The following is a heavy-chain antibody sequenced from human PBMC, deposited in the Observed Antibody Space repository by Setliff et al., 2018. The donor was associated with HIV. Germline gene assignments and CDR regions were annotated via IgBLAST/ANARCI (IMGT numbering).Heavy chain of an antibody. J-gene: IGHJ4*02. D-gene: IGHD3-10*01. CDR2: IYYSGST. V-gene: IGHV4-59*11. CDR1: GGSISSHY. Sequence: PSETLSLTCTVSGGSISSHYWSWIRQPPGKGLEWIGSIYYSGSTNYNPSLKSRVTISVDTSKNQFSLKLSSVTAADTAVYYCARAMNYYGSGSYYKYYFDYWGQGTLVTVSS. CDR3: ARAMNYYGSGSYYKYYFDY.